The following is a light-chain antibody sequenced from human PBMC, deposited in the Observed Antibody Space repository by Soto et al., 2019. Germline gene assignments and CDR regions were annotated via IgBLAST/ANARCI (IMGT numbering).Light chain of an antibody. CDR2: DVS. CDR1: SSDIGGYNS. CDR3: SSYTSSSTL. V-gene: IGLV2-14*01. J-gene: IGLJ2*01. Sequence: QSALTQPASVSGSPGQSITISCTGTSSDIGGYNSVSWYQQHPGKAPKLMIYDVSNRPSGVSNRFSGSKSGNTASLTISGLQADDEANYYCSSYTSSSTLFGGGTQLTVL.